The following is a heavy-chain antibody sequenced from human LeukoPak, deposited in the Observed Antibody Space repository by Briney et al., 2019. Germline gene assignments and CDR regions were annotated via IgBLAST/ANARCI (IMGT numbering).Heavy chain of an antibody. CDR1: GFTVSSNY. D-gene: IGHD3-10*01. Sequence: GGSLRLSCAASGFTVSSNYMSWVRQAPGKGVEWVSVIYSGGSTYYADSVKGRFTISRDNSKNTLYLQMNSLRAEDMAVYYCARDRGPGMTSDAFDIWGQGTMVTVSS. CDR3: ARDRGPGMTSDAFDI. CDR2: IYSGGST. J-gene: IGHJ3*02. V-gene: IGHV3-66*02.